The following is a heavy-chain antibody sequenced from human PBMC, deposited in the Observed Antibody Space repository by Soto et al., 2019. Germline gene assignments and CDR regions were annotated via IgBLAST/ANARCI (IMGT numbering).Heavy chain of an antibody. V-gene: IGHV5-51*01. Sequence: VESLKISCNGSGYSFTSYWIGWVRQMPGKGLEWMGIIYAGDSDTTYSPSFQGQVTISADKSITTAYLQWSSLKASDTAMYYCARQIGNYPDAFDIWGQGTMVTVSS. J-gene: IGHJ3*02. CDR2: IYAGDSDT. CDR3: ARQIGNYPDAFDI. D-gene: IGHD1-7*01. CDR1: GYSFTSYW.